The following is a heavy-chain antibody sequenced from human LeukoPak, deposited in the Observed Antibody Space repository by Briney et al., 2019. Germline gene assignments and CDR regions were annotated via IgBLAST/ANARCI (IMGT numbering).Heavy chain of an antibody. CDR2: ISWNSGSI. Sequence: PGRSLRLSCAASGFTFDDYAMPWVRQAPGKGLEWVSGISWNSGSIGYADSVKGRFTISRDNAKNSLYLQMNSLRAEDTALYYCAKAGTTASWYFDLWGRGTLVTVSS. J-gene: IGHJ2*01. CDR3: AKAGTTASWYFDL. CDR1: GFTFDDYA. V-gene: IGHV3-9*01. D-gene: IGHD1-7*01.